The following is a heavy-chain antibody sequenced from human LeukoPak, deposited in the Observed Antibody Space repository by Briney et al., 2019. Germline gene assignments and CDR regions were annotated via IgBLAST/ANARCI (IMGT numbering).Heavy chain of an antibody. Sequence: SVKVSCKASGGTFSSYAISWVRQAPGQGLEWMGRIIPIFGTANYAQKFQDRVTITTDESASTAYMELSSLRSEDTAVYYCARDRAEYLRPDAFDIWGQGTMVTVSS. J-gene: IGHJ3*02. V-gene: IGHV1-69*05. CDR3: ARDRAEYLRPDAFDI. D-gene: IGHD6-6*01. CDR2: IIPIFGTA. CDR1: GGTFSSYA.